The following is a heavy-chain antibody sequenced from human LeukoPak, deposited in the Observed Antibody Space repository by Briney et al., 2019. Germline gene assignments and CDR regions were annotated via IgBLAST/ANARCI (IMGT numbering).Heavy chain of an antibody. CDR2: INHSGST. J-gene: IGHJ2*01. Sequence: SETLSLTRAVYGGSFSGYYWSWIRQPPGKGLEWIGEINHSGSTNYNPSLKSRVTISVDTSKNQFSLKLSSVTAADTAVYYCARGMTIWLRWYFDLWGRGTLVTVSS. V-gene: IGHV4-34*01. CDR3: ARGMTIWLRWYFDL. CDR1: GGSFSGYY. D-gene: IGHD3-3*01.